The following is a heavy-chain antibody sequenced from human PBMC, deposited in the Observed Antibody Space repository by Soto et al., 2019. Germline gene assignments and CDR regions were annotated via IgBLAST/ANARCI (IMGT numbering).Heavy chain of an antibody. V-gene: IGHV1-18*01. CDR2: ISAYNGNT. J-gene: IGHJ4*02. Sequence: GASVKVSCKASGYTFTSYGISWVRQAPGQGLEWMGWISAYNGNTNYAQKLQGRVTMTTDTSTSTAYMELRSLRSDDTAVYYCARVEESDFWSGYPFDYWGQGTLVTVSS. CDR3: ARVEESDFWSGYPFDY. D-gene: IGHD3-3*01. CDR1: GYTFTSYG.